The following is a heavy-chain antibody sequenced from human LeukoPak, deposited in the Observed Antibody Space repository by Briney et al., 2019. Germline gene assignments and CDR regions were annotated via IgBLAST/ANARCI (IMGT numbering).Heavy chain of an antibody. Sequence: GGSLRLSCAASGFTFSSYGMHWVRQAPGKGLEWVAVIWYDGSNKYYADSVKGRFTISRDNSKNTLYLQMNSLRAEDTAVYYCAKDIEMATIGDAFDIWGQGTMVTVSS. CDR2: IWYDGSNK. D-gene: IGHD5-24*01. J-gene: IGHJ3*02. CDR1: GFTFSSYG. CDR3: AKDIEMATIGDAFDI. V-gene: IGHV3-30*02.